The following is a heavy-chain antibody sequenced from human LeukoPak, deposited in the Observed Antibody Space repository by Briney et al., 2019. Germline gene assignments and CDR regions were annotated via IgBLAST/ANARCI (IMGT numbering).Heavy chain of an antibody. CDR3: ARVKSSAYYYDYFDS. J-gene: IGHJ4*02. V-gene: IGHV4-38-2*02. D-gene: IGHD3-22*01. CDR2: IYHSGST. Sequence: SETLSLTCTVSGYSISSGYYWGWIRQPPGKGLEWIGSIYHSGSTYYNPSLKSRVTISVDTSRNQFSLMLDSVTAADSAVYYCARVKSSAYYYDYFDSWGQGALVTVSS. CDR1: GYSISSGYY.